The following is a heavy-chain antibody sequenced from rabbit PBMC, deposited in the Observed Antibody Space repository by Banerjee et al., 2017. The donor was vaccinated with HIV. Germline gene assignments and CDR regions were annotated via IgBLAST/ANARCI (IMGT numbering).Heavy chain of an antibody. J-gene: IGHJ4*01. CDR1: GLSFSSSYW. CDR2: IDAGGSGGT. D-gene: IGHD1-1*01. Sequence: QSLEESGGDLVKPGASLTLTCTASGLSFSSSYWMCWVRQAPGKGLEWIACIDAGGSGGTYYATWAKGRFTISKTSSTTVTLQMTSLTAADTATYFCARDLAGVIGWNFGLWGPGTLVTVS. V-gene: IGHV1S40*01. CDR3: ARDLAGVIGWNFGL.